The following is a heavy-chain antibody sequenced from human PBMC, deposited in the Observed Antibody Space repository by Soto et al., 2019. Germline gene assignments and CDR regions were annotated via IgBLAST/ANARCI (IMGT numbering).Heavy chain of an antibody. D-gene: IGHD3-10*01. CDR3: ARAWFGDFVYYFDY. J-gene: IGHJ4*02. CDR2: ISAYNGNT. CDR1: GYTFTNYA. V-gene: IGHV1-18*01. Sequence: QVQLVQSGAEVKKPGASVKVSCKASGYTFTNYAISWVRQAPGQGLEWMGWISAYNGNTNYAQKLQGRVTMTTDTSTSSASMELRGLRSDDTAVYYCARAWFGDFVYYFDYWGQGTLVTVSS.